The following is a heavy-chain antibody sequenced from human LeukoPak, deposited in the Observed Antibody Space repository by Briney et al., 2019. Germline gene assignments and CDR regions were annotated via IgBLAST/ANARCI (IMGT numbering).Heavy chain of an antibody. CDR3: AKDLHGTPAAFDI. J-gene: IGHJ3*02. CDR2: ISYDGSNK. CDR1: GFTFSSYG. V-gene: IGHV3-30*18. D-gene: IGHD4-11*01. Sequence: PGGSLRLSCAASGFTFSSYGMHWVRQAPGKGLEWVAVISYDGSNKYYADSVKGRFTISRDNSKNTLYLQMDSLRAEDTAVYYCAKDLHGTPAAFDIWGQGTMVTVSS.